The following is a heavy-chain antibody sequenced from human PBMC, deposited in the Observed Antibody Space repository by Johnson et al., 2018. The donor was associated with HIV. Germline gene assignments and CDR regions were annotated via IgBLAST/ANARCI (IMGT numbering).Heavy chain of an antibody. CDR2: ISYDGNNK. Sequence: QVQLVESGGGVVQPGRSLRLSCAASGFTFSTYAIHWVRQAPGKGLEWVAFISYDGNNKYYADSVKGRFTISRDNSKNTLYLQMNSLRAEDTAMHYCARGDEPTCAFDICGQGTMVTVSS. CDR3: ARGDEPTCAFDI. CDR1: GFTFSTYA. J-gene: IGHJ3*02. V-gene: IGHV3-30*14.